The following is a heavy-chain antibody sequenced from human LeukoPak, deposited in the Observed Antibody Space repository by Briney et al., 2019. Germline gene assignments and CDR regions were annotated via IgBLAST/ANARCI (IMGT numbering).Heavy chain of an antibody. V-gene: IGHV3-13*01. CDR3: LRDYHGMDV. CDR2: IGIVGDT. D-gene: IGHD3-16*02. J-gene: IGHJ6*02. CDR1: GFTVSEYD. Sequence: GGSLRLSCAASGFTVSEYDTHWVRQATGKGLEWVSAIGIVGDTYYVGSVKGRFTMSRDNASNKVHLQMNSLRDGDTGFYYCLRDYHGMDVWGQGTTVIVSS.